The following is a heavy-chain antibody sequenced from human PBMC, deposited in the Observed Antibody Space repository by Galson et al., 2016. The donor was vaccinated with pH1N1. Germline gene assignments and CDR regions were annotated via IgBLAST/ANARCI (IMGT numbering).Heavy chain of an antibody. J-gene: IGHJ4*02. Sequence: SVKVSCKASGYTFTSYYIHWVRQAPGQGLEWLGVIDPRVGSTSHAQKFQGRVTMTSDTSTNTVSLELSSLKSDDTAVYSCARDLARQQDYWGQGTLVTVSS. CDR3: ARDLARQQDY. D-gene: IGHD2-15*01. CDR2: IDPRVGST. CDR1: GYTFTSYY. V-gene: IGHV1-46*01.